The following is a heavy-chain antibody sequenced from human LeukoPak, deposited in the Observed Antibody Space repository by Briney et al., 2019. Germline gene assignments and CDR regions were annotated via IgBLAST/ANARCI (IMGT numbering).Heavy chain of an antibody. Sequence: SETLSLTCTVSGGSISSYYWSWIRQPPGKGLEWIGYIYYSGSTNYNPSLKSRVTISVDTSKNQFSLKLSSVTAADTAVYYCARDIRQQLWFDPWGQGTLVTVSS. CDR1: GGSISSYY. J-gene: IGHJ5*02. D-gene: IGHD6-13*01. CDR3: ARDIRQQLWFDP. V-gene: IGHV4-59*01. CDR2: IYYSGST.